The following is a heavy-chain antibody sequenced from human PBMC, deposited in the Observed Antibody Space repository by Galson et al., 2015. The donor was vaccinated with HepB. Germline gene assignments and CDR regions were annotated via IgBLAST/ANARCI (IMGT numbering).Heavy chain of an antibody. D-gene: IGHD3-16*01. CDR3: AREIGGEGFDY. CDR1: GFTFSGSA. CDR2: IRSKANSYAT. J-gene: IGHJ4*02. V-gene: IGHV3-73*01. Sequence: SLRLSCAASGFTFSGSAMHWVRQASGKGLEWVGRIRSKANSYATAYAASVKGRFTISRDNAKNTLYLQMNSLRADDTAVYFCAREIGGEGFDYWGQGSLVTVSS.